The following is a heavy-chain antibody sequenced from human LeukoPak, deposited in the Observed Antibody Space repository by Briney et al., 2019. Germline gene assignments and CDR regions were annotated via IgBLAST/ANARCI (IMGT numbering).Heavy chain of an antibody. Sequence: PSETLSLTCTVSGGSISSYYWSWIQPPPGKGLEWLGYIYYSGSINYNPSLKSRVSISVDTSKNQFSLKLSSVTAADTAVYYCARVDSSGYYFDYWGQGTLVTVSS. CDR3: ARVDSSGYYFDY. V-gene: IGHV4-59*01. CDR2: IYYSGSI. J-gene: IGHJ4*02. CDR1: GGSISSYY. D-gene: IGHD3-22*01.